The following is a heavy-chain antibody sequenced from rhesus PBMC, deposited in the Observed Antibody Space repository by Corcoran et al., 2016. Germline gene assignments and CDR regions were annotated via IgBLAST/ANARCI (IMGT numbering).Heavy chain of an antibody. J-gene: IGHJ4*01. CDR2: VNTDGGGT. CDR3: AKATWNNYFYFDY. D-gene: IGHD3-22*01. CDR1: GFIFSYFS. V-gene: IGHV3-8*01. Sequence: EAQLVASGGGLVQPGGSLRLSCSGSGFIFSYFSFYWVRSVPGKGLEWVSAVNTDGGGTWYTDSVKGRFTISKDNANNTLFLQMDSLRADETTVYYCAKATWNNYFYFDYWGQGALVTVSS.